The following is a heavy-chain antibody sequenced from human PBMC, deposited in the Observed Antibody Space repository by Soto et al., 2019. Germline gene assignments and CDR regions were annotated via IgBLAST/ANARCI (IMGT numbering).Heavy chain of an antibody. CDR1: GYTFTGYY. V-gene: IGHV1-2*02. CDR3: ARDFSVYGANVDFDY. D-gene: IGHD4-17*01. CDR2: INPNSGGT. Sequence: QVQLVQSGAEVKKPGASVKVSCKASGYTFTGYYMHWVRQAPGQGLEWMGWINPNSGGTNYAQKFQGRVTLTRDTSISTAYMELGRLRSDDTAVYYCARDFSVYGANVDFDYWGQGTLVTVSS. J-gene: IGHJ4*02.